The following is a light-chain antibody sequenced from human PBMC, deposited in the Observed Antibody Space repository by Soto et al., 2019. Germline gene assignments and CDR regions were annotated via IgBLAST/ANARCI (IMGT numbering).Light chain of an antibody. CDR1: QSVSRNF. J-gene: IGKJ5*01. Sequence: EIVLTQSPGILSLSPGERAILSCRASQSVSRNFLAWYQQKPGQAPRLLMYGASNRATGIPDRFRGSGSGTDFSLIISRLEPEDFAVYYCQLYSTSLFTFAQGTRLDIK. CDR3: QLYSTSLFT. V-gene: IGKV3-20*01. CDR2: GAS.